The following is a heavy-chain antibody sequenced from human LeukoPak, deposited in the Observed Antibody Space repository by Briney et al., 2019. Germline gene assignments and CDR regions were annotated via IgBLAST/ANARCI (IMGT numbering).Heavy chain of an antibody. CDR1: GFTFNTYW. CDR2: INGDGSST. D-gene: IGHD4-11*01. CDR3: AREKGSSNYDS. J-gene: IGHJ5*01. Sequence: GGSLRLSCGPYGFTFNTYWMHWVRQVAGKGLVWVSRINGDGSSTAYADYVKDRFTISRDNANDTVYLQMDSLRAEDTAVYYCAREKGSSNYDSWGQGTLVTVSS. V-gene: IGHV3-74*03.